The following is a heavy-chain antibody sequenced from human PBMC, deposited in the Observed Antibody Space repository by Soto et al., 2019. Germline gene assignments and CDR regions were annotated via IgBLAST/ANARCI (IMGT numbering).Heavy chain of an antibody. CDR2: IGTLGDT. D-gene: IGHD2-21*01. CDR1: GFTFSDYD. J-gene: IGHJ5*02. Sequence: VQLVESGGGLVKPGGSLRLSCAASGFTFSDYDMHWVRQLSGKGLEWVSAIGTLGDTYYAGSVKGRFTISRENAKDSFYLQMNSLRAGDTALYYCARGRSYSFDSTPPPRFDPWGRGTLVTVSS. V-gene: IGHV3-13*01. CDR3: ARGRSYSFDSTPPPRFDP.